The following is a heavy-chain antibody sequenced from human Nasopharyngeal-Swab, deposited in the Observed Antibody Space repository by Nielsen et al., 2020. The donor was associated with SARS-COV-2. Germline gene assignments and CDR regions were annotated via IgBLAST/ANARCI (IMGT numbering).Heavy chain of an antibody. CDR1: GSTFNRYC. CDR2: IKQDGSEK. Sequence: GEPPKITCAASGSTFNRYCMSWVSQAPGKGLEWVANIKQDGSEKYYVDSVKGRFTISRDNAKNSLYLQMNSLRAEDMAVYYCAREDGTNEYVWGGYRYSPLYWYFALWGRGTLGTVSS. D-gene: IGHD3-16*02. CDR3: AREDGTNEYVWGGYRYSPLYWYFAL. J-gene: IGHJ2*01. V-gene: IGHV3-7*03.